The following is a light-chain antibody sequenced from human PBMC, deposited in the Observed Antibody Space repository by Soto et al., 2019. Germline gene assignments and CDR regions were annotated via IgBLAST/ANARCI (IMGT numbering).Light chain of an antibody. CDR2: AAS. J-gene: IGKJ1*01. Sequence: AIQMTQSPSSPSASVGDRVTITCRASQGIRNNLGRYQQKPGKAPKLLIYAASSLQSGVPSRFSGSGSGTDFTLTISSLQPEDFATYYCVQDYNYPWTFGKGTKVVIK. CDR1: QGIRNN. CDR3: VQDYNYPWT. V-gene: IGKV1-6*01.